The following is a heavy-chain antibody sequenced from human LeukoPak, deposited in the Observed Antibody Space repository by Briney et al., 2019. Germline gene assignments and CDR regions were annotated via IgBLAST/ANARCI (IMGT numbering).Heavy chain of an antibody. CDR3: ARGAPQGIAAAGTLFDY. V-gene: IGHV4-39*07. J-gene: IGHJ4*02. D-gene: IGHD6-13*01. CDR1: GGSISSSSYY. Sequence: SETLSLTCTVSGGSISSSSYYWGWIRQPPGQGLEWIGSIYYSGSTYYTPSLKSRVTISVDTSKSQFSLKLSSVTAADTAVYYCARGAPQGIAAAGTLFDYWGQGTLVTVSS. CDR2: IYYSGST.